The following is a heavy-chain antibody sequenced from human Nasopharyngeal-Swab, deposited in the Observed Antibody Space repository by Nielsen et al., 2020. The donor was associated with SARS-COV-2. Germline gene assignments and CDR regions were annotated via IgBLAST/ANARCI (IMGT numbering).Heavy chain of an antibody. J-gene: IGHJ6*02. D-gene: IGHD3-9*01. V-gene: IGHV3-74*01. CDR3: ASQTYYDILTGYGSHYYYGMDV. CDR2: INSDGSSA. Sequence: GGSLRLSCAASGFAFSSYWMHWVRQAPGKGLVWVSRINSDGSSASYADSVKGRFTISRDNAKNTLYLQMNSLRAEDTAVYYCASQTYYDILTGYGSHYYYGMDVWGQGTTVTVSS. CDR1: GFAFSSYW.